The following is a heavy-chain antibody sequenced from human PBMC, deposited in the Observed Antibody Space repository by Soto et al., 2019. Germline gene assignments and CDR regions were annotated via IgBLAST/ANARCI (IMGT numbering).Heavy chain of an antibody. J-gene: IGHJ6*02. V-gene: IGHV1-69*13. Sequence: GSSVKVSCKASGGTFSSYAISWVRQAPGQGLEWMGGIIPIFGTANYAQKFQGRVTITADESTSTAYMELSSLRSEDTAVYYCARGGTAMVTKANYYYYGMDVWGQGTTVTVPS. D-gene: IGHD5-18*01. CDR2: IIPIFGTA. CDR3: ARGGTAMVTKANYYYYGMDV. CDR1: GGTFSSYA.